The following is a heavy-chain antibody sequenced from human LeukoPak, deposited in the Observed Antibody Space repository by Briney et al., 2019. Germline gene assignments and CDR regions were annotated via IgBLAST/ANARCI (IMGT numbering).Heavy chain of an antibody. V-gene: IGHV3-74*01. J-gene: IGHJ4*02. D-gene: IGHD5-24*01. CDR3: VRDGDDFNFDY. CDR2: VIRDGSFT. Sequence: GGSLRLSCAASGFTFRSYWMHWVRQAPGKGLEWVSRVIRDGSFTNYADSVKGRFTISGDNAKNTLYLQMSSLRAEDTAVYFCVRDGDDFNFDYWGQGSLVTVSS. CDR1: GFTFRSYW.